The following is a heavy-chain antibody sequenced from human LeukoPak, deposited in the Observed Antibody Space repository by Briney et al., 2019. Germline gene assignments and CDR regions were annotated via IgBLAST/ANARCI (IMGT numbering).Heavy chain of an antibody. CDR1: GYTFTSYD. J-gene: IGHJ4*02. CDR3: ARRTYYYDSSGYYIDY. Sequence: RASVKVSCKASGYTFTSYDINWVRQATGQGLEWMGRMNPNSGNTGYAQKFQGSVTMTRNTSISTAYMELSSLRSEDTAVYYCARRTYYYDSSGYYIDYWGQGTLVTVSS. CDR2: MNPNSGNT. D-gene: IGHD3-22*01. V-gene: IGHV1-8*01.